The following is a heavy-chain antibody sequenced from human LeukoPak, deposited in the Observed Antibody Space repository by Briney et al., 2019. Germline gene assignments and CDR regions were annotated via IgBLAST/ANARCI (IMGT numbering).Heavy chain of an antibody. J-gene: IGHJ5*02. CDR2: INRDGSST. V-gene: IGHV3-74*01. D-gene: IGHD6-19*01. CDR1: GVIFSNYW. Sequence: GGSLRLSCAASGVIFSNYWMHWVRQAPGKGLVWVSRINRDGSSTSYADSVKGRFTISRDNSKNTLYLQMNSLRAEDTAVYYCAKGRIAVAGTRVWFDPWGQGTLVTVSS. CDR3: AKGRIAVAGTRVWFDP.